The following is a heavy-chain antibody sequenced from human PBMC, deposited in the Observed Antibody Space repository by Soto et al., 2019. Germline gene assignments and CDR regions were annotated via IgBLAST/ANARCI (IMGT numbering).Heavy chain of an antibody. V-gene: IGHV3-21*01. Sequence: EVQVAESGGGLVKPGGSLRLSCSVSGFTFSNYAMHWVRQTPGKGLEWVSSISSSGTYIYYADSLKGRFTISRNNAKNSLYLQMNNLRAEDTAVYYCASAYYDYSGYYTEYFHHWGRGTLVTVSS. CDR3: ASAYYDYSGYYTEYFHH. J-gene: IGHJ1*01. D-gene: IGHD3-22*01. CDR2: ISSSGTYI. CDR1: GFTFSNYA.